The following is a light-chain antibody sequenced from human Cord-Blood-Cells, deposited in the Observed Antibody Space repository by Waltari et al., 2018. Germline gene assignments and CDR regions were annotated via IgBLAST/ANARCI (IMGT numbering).Light chain of an antibody. V-gene: IGLV2-14*01. CDR1: SSDVGGYNY. CDR3: SSYTSSSTLGV. J-gene: IGLJ1*01. CDR2: DVS. Sequence: QSALTQPASVSGSPGQSITISCTGTSSDVGGYNYVSWYQQHPGKATKLRIYDVSNRPSGVSSRFSGSKSGNTACLTISGLQAEDEADYYGSSYTSSSTLGVFGTGTKVTVL.